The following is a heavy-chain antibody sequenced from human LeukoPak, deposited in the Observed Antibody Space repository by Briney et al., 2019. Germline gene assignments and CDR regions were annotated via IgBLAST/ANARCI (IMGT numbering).Heavy chain of an antibody. D-gene: IGHD3-16*02. CDR1: GGSFSGYY. Sequence: PSETLSLTCAVYGGSFSGYYWSWIRQPPGKGLEWIGEINHSGSTYYNPSLKSRVTISVDTSKNQFSLKLSSVIAADTAVYYCARDQEGVWGSYRYASDYWGQGTLVTVSS. J-gene: IGHJ4*02. CDR2: INHSGST. CDR3: ARDQEGVWGSYRYASDY. V-gene: IGHV4-34*01.